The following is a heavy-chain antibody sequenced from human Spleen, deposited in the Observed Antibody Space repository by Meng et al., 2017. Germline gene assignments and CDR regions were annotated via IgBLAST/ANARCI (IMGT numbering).Heavy chain of an antibody. Sequence: QLQLQESGPGLVKPSETLSLTCSFSGGSISTSGYYWGWIRQPPGKGLEWIGSIGHSGITYYTPSLKSRVTVSIDTSKSQFSLKLTSVTAADTAVYYCVRSSGWVRTGFDPWGQGTLVTVSS. D-gene: IGHD6-19*01. J-gene: IGHJ5*02. CDR3: VRSSGWVRTGFDP. CDR2: IGHSGIT. V-gene: IGHV4-39*01. CDR1: GGSISTSGYY.